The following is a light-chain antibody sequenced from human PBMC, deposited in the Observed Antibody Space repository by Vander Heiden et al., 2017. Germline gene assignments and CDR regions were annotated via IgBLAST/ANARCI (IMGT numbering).Light chain of an antibody. V-gene: IGKV1-33*01. CDR3: QQYDNLLLT. CDR2: DAS. Sequence: DIQLTQSPSSLSASVGDRVTITCQASQDISNYLNWYQQKPGKAPKLLIYDASNLETGVPSRFSGSGSGTDLTFTISSLQPEDIATYYCQQYDNLLLTFGPGTKVDIK. J-gene: IGKJ3*01. CDR1: QDISNY.